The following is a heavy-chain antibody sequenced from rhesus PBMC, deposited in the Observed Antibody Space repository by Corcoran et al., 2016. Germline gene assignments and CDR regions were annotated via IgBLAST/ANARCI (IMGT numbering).Heavy chain of an antibody. CDR3: ARVRYCSGGVCLFDY. CDR2: IYWSDSK. V-gene: IGHV2-95*01. Sequence: QVTLKESGPALVKPTQTLTLTCTFSGFSISTTGTGVGWIRQPPGKALEWLASIYWSDSKYYSTPLKSKLPFSKDTSKTPVVLTMTYMAPVDTATYYCARVRYCSGGVCLFDYWGQGVLVTVSS. D-gene: IGHD2-39*02. J-gene: IGHJ4*01. CDR1: GFSISTTGTG.